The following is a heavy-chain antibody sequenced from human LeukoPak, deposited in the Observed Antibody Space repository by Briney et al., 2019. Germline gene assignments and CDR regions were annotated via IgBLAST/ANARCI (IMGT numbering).Heavy chain of an antibody. V-gene: IGHV5-51*01. CDR1: GYSFTSYW. CDR3: ARQSDYYDSSGYPKYYFDY. CDR2: IYPGDSDT. J-gene: IGHJ4*02. Sequence: GESLQISCKGSGYSFTSYWIGWVRQMPGKGLEWMGIIYPGDSDTRYSPSFQGQVTISADKSISTAYLQWSSLKASDTAMYYCARQSDYYDSSGYPKYYFDYWGQGTLVTVSS. D-gene: IGHD3-22*01.